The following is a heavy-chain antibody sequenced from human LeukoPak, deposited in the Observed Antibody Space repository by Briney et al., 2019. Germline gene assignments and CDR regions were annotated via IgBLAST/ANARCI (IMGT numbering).Heavy chain of an antibody. D-gene: IGHD6-13*01. Sequence: SETLSLTCTVSGDSVSSSDYYWVWLRQPPGKGLEWIGTVSYNGITYYPPSLQSRLSISIDTPKNQFSLTLTSVTAADTAVYYCASSSSWYRFDFWGQGTLVTVPS. V-gene: IGHV4-39*01. CDR2: VSYNGIT. CDR3: ASSSSWYRFDF. J-gene: IGHJ5*01. CDR1: GDSVSSSDYY.